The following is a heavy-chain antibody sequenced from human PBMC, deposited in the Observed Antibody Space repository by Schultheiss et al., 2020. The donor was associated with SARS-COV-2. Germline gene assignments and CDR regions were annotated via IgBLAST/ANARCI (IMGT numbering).Heavy chain of an antibody. D-gene: IGHD3-10*01. Sequence: SQTLSLTCTVSGGSISSYYWSWIRQPPGKGLEWIGYIYYSGSTYYNPSLKSRVTISVDTSKNQFSLKLNSVTAADTAVYYCARDRATMVRGVTQRYYYYYGLDVWGQGTTVTVSS. CDR2: IYYSGST. V-gene: IGHV4-59*01. CDR3: ARDRATMVRGVTQRYYYYYGLDV. CDR1: GGSISSYY. J-gene: IGHJ6*02.